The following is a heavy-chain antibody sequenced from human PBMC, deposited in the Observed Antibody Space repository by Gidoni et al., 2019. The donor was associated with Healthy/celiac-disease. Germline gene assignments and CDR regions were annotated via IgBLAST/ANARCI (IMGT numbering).Heavy chain of an antibody. CDR3: TTPYYDSSGYYYAGYYYYGMDV. J-gene: IGHJ6*02. Sequence: EVPVVEAGAGWVQTGGSLNLDCAVSGFPFRGSALPCVSEASGKGLEWVGRIRSKANSYATAYAASVKGRFTISRYDSKNTGYLHMNSLKTEDTAVYYGTTPYYDSSGYYYAGYYYYGMDVWGQGTTATVSS. D-gene: IGHD3-22*01. CDR1: GFPFRGSA. V-gene: IGHV3-73*02. CDR2: IRSKANSYAT.